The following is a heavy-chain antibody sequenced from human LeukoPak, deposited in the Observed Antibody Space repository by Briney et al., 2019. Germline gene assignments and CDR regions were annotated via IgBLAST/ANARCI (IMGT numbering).Heavy chain of an antibody. D-gene: IGHD3-3*01. CDR2: IYYSRST. Sequence: SETLSLTCTVSGGSISSYYWSWIRQPPGKGLEWIGYIYYSRSTNYNPSLKSRVTISVDTSKNQFSLKLSSVTAADTAVYYCARLETDFWSGYPTTLNYYYGMDVWGQGTTVTVSS. CDR3: ARLETDFWSGYPTTLNYYYGMDV. CDR1: GGSISSYY. J-gene: IGHJ6*02. V-gene: IGHV4-59*08.